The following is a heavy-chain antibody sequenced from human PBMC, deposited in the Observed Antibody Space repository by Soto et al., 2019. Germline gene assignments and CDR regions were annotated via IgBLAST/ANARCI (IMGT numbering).Heavy chain of an antibody. CDR2: THHSGST. CDR1: GASISSSYR. V-gene: IGHV4-4*02. CDR3: ASQGGWYVDY. D-gene: IGHD6-19*01. Sequence: QVQLQESGPGRVKPSETLSLTCDVSGASISSSYRWSWVRQPPGKGLEWIGETHHSGSTKYKPSLKSRVTISVDKSKNQFSLKLSSVTAADTAVYYCASQGGWYVDYWGQGTLVTVSS. J-gene: IGHJ4*02.